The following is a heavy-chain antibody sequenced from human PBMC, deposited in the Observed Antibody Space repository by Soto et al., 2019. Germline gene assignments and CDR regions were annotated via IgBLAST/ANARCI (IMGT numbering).Heavy chain of an antibody. CDR1: GGSISSGDYY. Sequence: SETLSLTCTVSGGSISSGDYYWSWIRQPPGKGLEWIGYIYYSGSTYYNPSLKSRVTISVDTSKNQFSLKLSSVTAADTAVYYCAGRIAALPWISYYYYGMDFWGQGTTGTVS. D-gene: IGHD6-6*01. V-gene: IGHV4-30-4*01. CDR2: IYYSGST. J-gene: IGHJ6*02. CDR3: AGRIAALPWISYYYYGMDF.